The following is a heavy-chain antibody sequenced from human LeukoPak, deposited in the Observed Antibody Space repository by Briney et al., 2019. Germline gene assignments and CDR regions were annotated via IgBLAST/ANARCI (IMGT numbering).Heavy chain of an antibody. V-gene: IGHV4-61*01. J-gene: IGHJ4*02. D-gene: IGHD2-21*01. CDR3: SKGGKGFPLGLRFDS. CDR1: GGSISSSSYY. Sequence: SETLSLTCTVSGGSISSSSYYWTWIRQPPGKGLEWIGYIYYSGSTNCNPSLKSRVTISVDTSKNQFSLKLTSLTAADTAVYYCSKGGKGFPLGLRFDSWGQGTLVSVSS. CDR2: IYYSGST.